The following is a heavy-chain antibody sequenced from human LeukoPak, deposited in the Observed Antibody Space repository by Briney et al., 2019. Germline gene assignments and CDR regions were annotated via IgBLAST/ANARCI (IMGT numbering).Heavy chain of an antibody. D-gene: IGHD3-16*01. CDR2: IIPIFGTA. V-gene: IGHV1-69*13. CDR1: GGTFSSYT. CDR3: ARRGAVSGGSDY. J-gene: IGHJ4*02. Sequence: ASVKVSCKASGGTFSSYTISWVRQAPGQGLEWMGGIIPIFGTAKYAQNLQGRVTITADESTSIAYMELSSLRAEDMAVYYCARRGAVSGGSDYWGQGTLVTVSS.